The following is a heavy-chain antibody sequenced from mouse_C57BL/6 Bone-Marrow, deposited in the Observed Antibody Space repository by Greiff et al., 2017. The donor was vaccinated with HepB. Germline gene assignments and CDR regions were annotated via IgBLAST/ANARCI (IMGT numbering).Heavy chain of an antibody. J-gene: IGHJ4*01. V-gene: IGHV3-6*01. Sequence: ESGPGLVKPSQSLSLTCSVTGYSITSGYYWNWIRQFPGNKLEWMGYISYDGSNNYNPSLKNRISITRDTSKHQFFLKLNSVTTEDTATYYCARDDDYPSYAMDYWGQGTSVTVSS. CDR1: GYSITSGYY. CDR2: ISYDGSN. CDR3: ARDDDYPSYAMDY. D-gene: IGHD2-4*01.